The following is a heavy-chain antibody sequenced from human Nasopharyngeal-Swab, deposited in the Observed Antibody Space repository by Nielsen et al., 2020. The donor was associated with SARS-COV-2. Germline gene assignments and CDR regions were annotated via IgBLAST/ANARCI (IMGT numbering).Heavy chain of an antibody. V-gene: IGHV7-4-1*02. CDR3: ARAITIFGAPGAFDI. D-gene: IGHD3-3*01. Sequence: WVRQAPGQGLEWMGWININTGNPTYAQGFTGRFVFSLDTSVSTAYLQISSLKAEDTAVYYCARAITIFGAPGAFDIWGQGTMVTVSS. CDR2: ININTGNP. J-gene: IGHJ3*02.